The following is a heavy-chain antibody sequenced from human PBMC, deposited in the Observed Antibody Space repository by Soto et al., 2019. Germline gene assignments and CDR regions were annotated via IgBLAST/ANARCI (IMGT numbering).Heavy chain of an antibody. Sequence: GASVKVSCKASGYSFTNYGVTWVRQAPGQGLEWMRWISAFNGNTHYAQNLQGRVTMTTDASTSTAYMELRSLRSDDTAVYYCARDRGVAPPVAGNTHYYYYMDVWGKGTTVTVSS. V-gene: IGHV1-18*01. J-gene: IGHJ6*03. D-gene: IGHD6-19*01. CDR2: ISAFNGNT. CDR3: ARDRGVAPPVAGNTHYYYYMDV. CDR1: GYSFTNYG.